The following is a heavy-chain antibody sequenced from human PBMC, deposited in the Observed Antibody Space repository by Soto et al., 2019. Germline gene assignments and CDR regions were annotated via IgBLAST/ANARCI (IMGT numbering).Heavy chain of an antibody. Sequence: SETLSLTCTVSGGSISSYYWSWIRQPPGKGLEWIGYIYYSGSTNYNPSLKSRVTISVDTSKNQFSLKLSSVTAADTAVYYCGRWGAPERRVDYYFDYWGQGTLVTVSS. CDR1: GGSISSYY. CDR2: IYYSGST. D-gene: IGHD1-26*01. CDR3: GRWGAPERRVDYYFDY. J-gene: IGHJ4*02. V-gene: IGHV4-59*08.